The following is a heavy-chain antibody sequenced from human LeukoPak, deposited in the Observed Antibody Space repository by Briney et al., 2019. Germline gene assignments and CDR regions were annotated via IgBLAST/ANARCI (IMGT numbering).Heavy chain of an antibody. CDR2: ISWDSSYT. CDR3: AKDGARDGYNYSDY. J-gene: IGHJ4*02. CDR1: GFTFSDYY. D-gene: IGHD5-24*01. Sequence: GGSLRLSCEASGFTFSDYYMSWIRQAPGRGLEWVSYISWDSSYTSYADSVKGRFTVSRDNAQKSLYLQMDSLRAEDTAVYYCAKDGARDGYNYSDYWGQGTLVTVSS. V-gene: IGHV3-11*03.